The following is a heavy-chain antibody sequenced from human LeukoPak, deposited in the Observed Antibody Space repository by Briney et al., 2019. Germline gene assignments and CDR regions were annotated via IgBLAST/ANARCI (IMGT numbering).Heavy chain of an antibody. Sequence: AGSLRLSCAASGFTFSSYTLNWVRQAPGKGLEWVSSIDLSSTYIFYADSVQGRFTISRDNAKNSLYLQMDSLRADDTAVYYCARDVSRGSRVWSGYHKDYFDYWGQGTLVTVSS. V-gene: IGHV3-21*01. J-gene: IGHJ4*02. D-gene: IGHD3-3*01. CDR1: GFTFSSYT. CDR3: ARDVSRGSRVWSGYHKDYFDY. CDR2: IDLSSTYI.